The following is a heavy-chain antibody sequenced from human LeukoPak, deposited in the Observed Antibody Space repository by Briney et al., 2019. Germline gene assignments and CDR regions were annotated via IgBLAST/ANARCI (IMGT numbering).Heavy chain of an antibody. CDR1: GGSFGGYY. V-gene: IGHV4-34*01. J-gene: IGHJ3*02. D-gene: IGHD3-22*01. CDR3: ARGGRNMIVVPNDAFDI. CDR2: INHSGST. Sequence: SETLSLTCAVYGGSFGGYYWSWIRQPPGKGLEWIGEINHSGSTNYNPSLKSRVTISVDTSKNQFSLKLSSVTAADTAVYYCARGGRNMIVVPNDAFDIWGQGTMVTVSS.